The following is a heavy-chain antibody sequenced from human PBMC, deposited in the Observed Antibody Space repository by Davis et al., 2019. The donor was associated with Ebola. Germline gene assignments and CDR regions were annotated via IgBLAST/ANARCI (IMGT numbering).Heavy chain of an antibody. CDR1: RGSICSSNW. J-gene: IGHJ6*02. D-gene: IGHD5-18*01. Sequence: MPPETLSLTCAFSRGSICSSNWWSWVRQPPGKGLEWIGEIYHSRSTNYNPSLKSRLTISVDKSNNQFSLKLSSVTAADTAVYYCARDVGPKYSYGYKVVIGMDVWGQGTTVTVSS. V-gene: IGHV4-4*03. CDR2: IYHSRST. CDR3: ARDVGPKYSYGYKVVIGMDV.